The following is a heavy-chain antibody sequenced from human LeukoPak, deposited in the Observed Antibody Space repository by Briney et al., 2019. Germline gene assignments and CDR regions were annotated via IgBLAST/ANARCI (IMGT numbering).Heavy chain of an antibody. D-gene: IGHD3-22*01. Sequence: PGGSLRLSCAASGFTFSSYGMHWVRQAPGKGLEWVAFIRYDGSNKYYADSVKGRFTISRDNSKNTLYLQMNSLRAEDTAVCYCAKPDREYYYDSSGSLFDYWGQGTLVTVSS. CDR2: IRYDGSNK. J-gene: IGHJ4*02. CDR1: GFTFSSYG. CDR3: AKPDREYYYDSSGSLFDY. V-gene: IGHV3-30*02.